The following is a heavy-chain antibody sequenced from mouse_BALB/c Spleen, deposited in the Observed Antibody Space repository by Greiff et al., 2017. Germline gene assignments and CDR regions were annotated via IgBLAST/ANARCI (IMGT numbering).Heavy chain of an antibody. Sequence: EVMLVESGGDLVKPGGSLKLSCAASGFTFSSYGMSWVRQTPDKRLEWVATISSGGSYTYYPDSVKGRFTISRDNAKNTLYLQMSSLKSEDTAMYYCAREGHYYGSSYWGQGTLVTVSA. CDR2: ISSGGSYT. D-gene: IGHD1-1*01. CDR1: GFTFSSYG. CDR3: AREGHYYGSSY. J-gene: IGHJ3*01. V-gene: IGHV5-6*01.